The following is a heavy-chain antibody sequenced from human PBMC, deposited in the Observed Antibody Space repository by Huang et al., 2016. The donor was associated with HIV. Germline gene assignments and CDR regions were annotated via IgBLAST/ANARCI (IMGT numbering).Heavy chain of an antibody. V-gene: IGHV5-51*01. CDR1: GYTFSIYW. Sequence: QLVQSGPELKKPGESLTISCKASGYTFSIYWIGWGRQMSGKGLEWMGIIYPDDSDARYSPSFQGQVTFSADKSNTSAYLHWRSLKASDTAMYYCAKLRRRDYSGSDAFDIWGQGTMVVVSS. J-gene: IGHJ3*02. D-gene: IGHD4-4*01. CDR2: IYPDDSDA. CDR3: AKLRRRDYSGSDAFDI.